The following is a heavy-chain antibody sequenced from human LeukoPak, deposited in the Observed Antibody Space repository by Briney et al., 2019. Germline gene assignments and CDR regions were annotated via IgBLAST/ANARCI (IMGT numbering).Heavy chain of an antibody. J-gene: IGHJ4*02. CDR1: GLTFSSYG. Sequence: GGSLRLSCAASGLTFSSYGMHWVRQAPGKGLEWVAVVPSDGSNKYYADSMKGRFTISRDNSKNWVYLQMNSLRAEDTAVYYCAASHGSGIYPPDYWGQGTLVTVSS. CDR2: VPSDGSNK. D-gene: IGHD3-10*01. V-gene: IGHV3-30*03. CDR3: AASHGSGIYPPDY.